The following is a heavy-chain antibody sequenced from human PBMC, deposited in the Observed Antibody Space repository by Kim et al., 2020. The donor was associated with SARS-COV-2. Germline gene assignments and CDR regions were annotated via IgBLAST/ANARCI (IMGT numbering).Heavy chain of an antibody. Sequence: ASVKVSCKASGYTFTDHYMHWVRQAPGQGLEWMGRINPVTGVTDILQKFQGRVTVTRVTSSSTAYMEMTSLRSDDTAVYYCARENTRFAELPQSGHYGMDVWGQGTTVTVSS. CDR3: ARENTRFAELPQSGHYGMDV. J-gene: IGHJ6*02. D-gene: IGHD3-10*01. CDR2: INPVTGVT. CDR1: GYTFTDHY. V-gene: IGHV1-2*06.